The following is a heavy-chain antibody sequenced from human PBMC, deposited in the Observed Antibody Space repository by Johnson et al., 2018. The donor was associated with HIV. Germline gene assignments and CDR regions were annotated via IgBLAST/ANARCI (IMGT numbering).Heavy chain of an antibody. CDR1: GFTFSSYA. J-gene: IGHJ3*01. Sequence: QMQLVESGGGVVQPGRSLRLSCAASGFTFSSYAMHWVRQAPGKGLEWVAVISYDGSNKYYADSVKGRFTISRDSSKNTLYLQMTSLRAEDTAVYYCARGSRYTYADDDVHLLQAFDVWGQGTMVTVSS. CDR3: ARGSRYTYADDDVHLLQAFDV. CDR2: ISYDGSNK. D-gene: IGHD3-16*01. V-gene: IGHV3-30-3*01.